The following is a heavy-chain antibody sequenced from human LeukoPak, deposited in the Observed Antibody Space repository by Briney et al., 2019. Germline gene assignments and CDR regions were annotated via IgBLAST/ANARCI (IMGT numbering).Heavy chain of an antibody. J-gene: IGHJ4*02. CDR1: GFTFSSYA. CDR2: ISGSGGST. V-gene: IGHV3-23*01. Sequence: PGGSLRLSCAASGFTFSSYAMSWVRQAPGKGLEWVSAISGSGGSTYYADSVKGRFTISRDNSKNTLYLQMNSLRAEDTAVYYCAKDRGDCSSTSRSDSITYYIYYWGQGTLVTVSS. CDR3: AKDRGDCSSTSRSDSITYYIYY. D-gene: IGHD2-2*01.